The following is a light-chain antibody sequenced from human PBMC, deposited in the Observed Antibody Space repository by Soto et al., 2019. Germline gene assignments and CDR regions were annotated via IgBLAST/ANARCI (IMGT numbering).Light chain of an antibody. CDR3: QQYGSSPKT. Sequence: EIVLTQSPDTVSLSPGESATLSCRASQSVTSSYLAWYQQRPGQAPRLLIYGANSRATGTPDRFSGSGSGTDFTLIICRLEPEDFAVYYCQQYGSSPKTFGQGTKVDMK. V-gene: IGKV3-20*01. CDR2: GAN. J-gene: IGKJ1*01. CDR1: QSVTSSY.